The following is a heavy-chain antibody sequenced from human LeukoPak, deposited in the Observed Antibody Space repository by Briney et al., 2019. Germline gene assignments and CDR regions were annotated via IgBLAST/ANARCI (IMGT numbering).Heavy chain of an antibody. Sequence: ASVKVSCKASGYTFTGYYMHWVRQAPGQGLEWLGWINPNSGGTNYAQKFQGRVTMTRDTSISTAYMELSSLRSEDTAVYYCARTGSSSDYWGQGTLVTVSS. D-gene: IGHD6-6*01. J-gene: IGHJ4*02. CDR1: GYTFTGYY. V-gene: IGHV1-2*02. CDR2: INPNSGGT. CDR3: ARTGSSSDY.